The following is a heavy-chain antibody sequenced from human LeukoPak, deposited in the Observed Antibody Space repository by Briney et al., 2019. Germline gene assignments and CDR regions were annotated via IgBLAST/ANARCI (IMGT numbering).Heavy chain of an antibody. CDR3: ARGRQIRFHPMPNISSWYWFDP. CDR1: GYTFTGYY. Sequence: ASVKVSCKASGYTFTGYYMHWVRQAPGQGLEWMGWINPNSGGTNYAQKFQGRVTMTRDTSISTAYMELSRLRSYDTAVYYWARGRQIRFHPMPNISSWYWFDPWGQGTLVTVSS. D-gene: IGHD6-13*01. V-gene: IGHV1-2*02. CDR2: INPNSGGT. J-gene: IGHJ5*02.